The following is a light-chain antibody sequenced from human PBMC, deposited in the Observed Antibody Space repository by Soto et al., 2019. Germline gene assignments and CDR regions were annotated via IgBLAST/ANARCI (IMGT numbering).Light chain of an antibody. CDR1: QTISSW. J-gene: IGKJ1*01. Sequence: DIQMTQSPSTLSAYVGDRVTLTCRASQTISSWLAWYQLKPGKAPKLLIYDASRLESGVPSRFSGSGSGTEFTLTISSLQPDDFATYYCKQYNSYWTFGQGTKVDI. V-gene: IGKV1-5*01. CDR3: KQYNSYWT. CDR2: DAS.